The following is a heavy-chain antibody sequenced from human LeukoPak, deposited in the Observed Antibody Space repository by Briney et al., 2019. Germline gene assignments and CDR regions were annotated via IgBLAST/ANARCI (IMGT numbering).Heavy chain of an antibody. CDR3: ARAPVGYYDILTGYYNSVPNYYFDY. D-gene: IGHD3-9*01. CDR1: GGSISSYY. Sequence: KTSETLSLTCTVSGGSISSYYWSWIRQPPGKGLEWVGYIYYSGSTNYNPSLKSRVTISVDTSKNQFSLKLSSVTAADTAVYYCARAPVGYYDILTGYYNSVPNYYFDYWGQGTLVTVSS. CDR2: IYYSGST. J-gene: IGHJ4*02. V-gene: IGHV4-59*01.